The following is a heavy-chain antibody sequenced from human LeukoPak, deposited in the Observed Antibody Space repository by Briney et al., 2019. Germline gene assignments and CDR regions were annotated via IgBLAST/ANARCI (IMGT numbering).Heavy chain of an antibody. Sequence: ASVKVSCKASGYTFTSYGISWVRRAPGQGLEWMGWISAYNGNTNYAQKLQGRVTMTTDTSTSTAYMELRSLRSDDTAVYYCARPYGSGSYYNSPLDYWGQGTLVTVSS. D-gene: IGHD3-10*01. V-gene: IGHV1-18*04. CDR3: ARPYGSGSYYNSPLDY. CDR1: GYTFTSYG. J-gene: IGHJ4*02. CDR2: ISAYNGNT.